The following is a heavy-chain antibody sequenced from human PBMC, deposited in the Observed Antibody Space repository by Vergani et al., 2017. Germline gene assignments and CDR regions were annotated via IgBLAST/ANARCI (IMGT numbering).Heavy chain of an antibody. CDR3: ARVDTQVPATSHFYYMDV. V-gene: IGHV4-31*11. Sequence: QVQLQESGPGVVKPSQTLSLPCAVSGGPISSGDHCWTWIRQRPGKGLEWIGYIFYSGTTYDNPSLRSRLTISVDTSQNQFSLKLRSVTAADTAVYYCARVDTQVPATSHFYYMDVWGKGTTVVVSS. J-gene: IGHJ6*03. CDR1: GGPISSGDHC. D-gene: IGHD6-25*01. CDR2: IFYSGTT.